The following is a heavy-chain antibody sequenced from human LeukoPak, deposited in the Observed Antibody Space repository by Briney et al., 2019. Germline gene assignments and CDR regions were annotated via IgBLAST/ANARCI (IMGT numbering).Heavy chain of an antibody. CDR3: ARRSYNSGLSNY. J-gene: IGHJ4*02. CDR1: GGSFSGYY. CDR2: INHRGST. D-gene: IGHD6-19*01. Sequence: ASETLSLTCAVSGGSFSGYYWSWIRQPPGKGLEWIGEINHRGSTNYNPSLKSRVTISADTSKNQFSLKLSSVTAADTAVYYCARRSYNSGLSNYWGQGTLVTVSS. V-gene: IGHV4-34*01.